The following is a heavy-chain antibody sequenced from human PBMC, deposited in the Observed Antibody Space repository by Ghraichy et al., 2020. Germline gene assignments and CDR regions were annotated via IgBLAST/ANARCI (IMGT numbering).Heavy chain of an antibody. CDR2: IKQDGSEK. Sequence: GALRLTCAASGFTFSSYWMSWVRQAPGKGLEWVANIKQDGSEKYYVDSVKGRFTISRDNAKNSLYLQMNSLRAEDTAVYYCARVGGGIWLGWDYWGQGTLVTVSS. J-gene: IGHJ4*02. D-gene: IGHD3-10*01. V-gene: IGHV3-7*01. CDR3: ARVGGGIWLGWDY. CDR1: GFTFSSYW.